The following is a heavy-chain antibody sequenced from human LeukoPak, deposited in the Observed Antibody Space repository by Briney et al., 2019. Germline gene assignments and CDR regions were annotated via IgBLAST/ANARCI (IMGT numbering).Heavy chain of an antibody. V-gene: IGHV3-7*03. CDR3: AVTRTRGDH. J-gene: IGHJ4*02. CDR1: GFTFSNYW. D-gene: IGHD2-21*01. CDR2: INQDGNDK. Sequence: GGSLRLSCAASGFTFSNYWMTWVRQAPGKGLEWVANINQDGNDKYYVDSVKGRFTISRDNTKRSLFLQMNSLRAEDTAVYYCAVTRTRGDHWGQGTLVTVSS.